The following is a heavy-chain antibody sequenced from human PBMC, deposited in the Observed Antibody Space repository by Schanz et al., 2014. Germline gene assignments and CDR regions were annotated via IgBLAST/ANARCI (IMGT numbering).Heavy chain of an antibody. CDR1: GFTVSSNH. CDR3: AKDPSHGDYDYYFDY. D-gene: IGHD3-22*01. J-gene: IGHJ4*02. V-gene: IGHV3-66*01. CDR2: IYSGIGA. Sequence: VQLVESGGGLVKPGGSLRLSCAASGFTVSSNHMSWVRQAPGKGLEWVSVIYSGIGAYYADSVKDRFTVSRDNSKNTLYLQMNSLRAEDTAVYYCAKDPSHGDYDYYFDYWGQGTLXTVSS.